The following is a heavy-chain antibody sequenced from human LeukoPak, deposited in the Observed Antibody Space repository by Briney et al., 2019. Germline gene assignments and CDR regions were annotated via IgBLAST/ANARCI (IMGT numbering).Heavy chain of an antibody. CDR3: ARGAPGDCSGGSCYYYYGMDV. Sequence: GRSLRLSCAASGFTFSSYGMHWVRQAPGKGLEWVAVIWYDGSNKYYADSVKGRFTISRDNSKNTLYLQMNSLRAEDTAVYYCARGAPGDCSGGSCYYYYGMDVWGKGTTVTVSS. D-gene: IGHD2-15*01. V-gene: IGHV3-33*01. CDR1: GFTFSSYG. J-gene: IGHJ6*04. CDR2: IWYDGSNK.